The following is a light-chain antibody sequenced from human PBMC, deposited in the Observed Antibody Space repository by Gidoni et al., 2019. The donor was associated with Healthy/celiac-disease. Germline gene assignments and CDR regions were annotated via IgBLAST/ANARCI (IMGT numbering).Light chain of an antibody. CDR3: QAWNSSVV. CDR1: TLGDKY. CDR2: QHS. J-gene: IGLJ2*01. Sequence: SYAPTPPPSVSVSSAQTSSIICSGDTLGDKYASWYQQNPGQSPVLVNYQHSKWPSWLPDRFSGSSSATTATLTISGTEAMDEADYYCQAWNSSVVFGGGTKLTVL. V-gene: IGLV3-1*01.